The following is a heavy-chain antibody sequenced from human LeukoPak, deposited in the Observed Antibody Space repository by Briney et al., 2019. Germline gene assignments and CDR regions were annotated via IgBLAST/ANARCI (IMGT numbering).Heavy chain of an antibody. J-gene: IGHJ5*02. V-gene: IGHV4-39*01. CDR3: ARLTVTTPYNWFDP. CDR2: IYYSGST. D-gene: IGHD4-17*01. Sequence: SETLSLTCTVSGGSISSSSYYWGWIRQPPGKGLEWIGSIYYSGSTYYNPSLKSRVTISVDTSKNQFSLKLGSVTAADTAVYYCARLTVTTPYNWFDPWGQGTLVTVSS. CDR1: GGSISSSSYY.